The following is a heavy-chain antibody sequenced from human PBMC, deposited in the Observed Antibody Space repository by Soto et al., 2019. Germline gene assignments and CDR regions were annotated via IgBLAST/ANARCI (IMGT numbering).Heavy chain of an antibody. V-gene: IGHV4-59*08. Sequence: PSETLSLTCTVSGGSISSYYLSWIRQPPGKGLEWIGYIFYSGSTNYNPSLESRVTISVDTSKNQFSLKLSSVTAADTAVYYCARRYSSSLDFWGQGTLVTVSS. D-gene: IGHD6-13*01. CDR2: IFYSGST. CDR3: ARRYSSSLDF. J-gene: IGHJ4*02. CDR1: GGSISSYY.